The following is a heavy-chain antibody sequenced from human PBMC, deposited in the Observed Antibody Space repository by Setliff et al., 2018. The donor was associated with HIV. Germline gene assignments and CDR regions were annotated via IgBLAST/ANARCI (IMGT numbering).Heavy chain of an antibody. Sequence: ASVKVSCKASGYTFTGYYMHWVRQAPGLGLEWMGRINPHSGDTHYAQKFQGRVTMTWDTSASTAYMELSSLRSEDTAVYYCARDQYYYDSSGYYFDYWGQGTLVTVSS. J-gene: IGHJ4*02. CDR2: INPHSGDT. CDR1: GYTFTGYY. V-gene: IGHV1-2*06. D-gene: IGHD3-22*01. CDR3: ARDQYYYDSSGYYFDY.